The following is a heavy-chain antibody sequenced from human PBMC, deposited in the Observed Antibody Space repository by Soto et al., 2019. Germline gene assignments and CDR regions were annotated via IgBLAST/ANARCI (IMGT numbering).Heavy chain of an antibody. D-gene: IGHD3-22*01. Sequence: XETLWLSCAVSGYSISSGYYWCWLRQPPEERLEWIRSIYHVESTYYNPALNRRVTLSIDMTNNHVSLILNSVTAADTAVYYCATVGPWVTYYFDSRHYNFENWFDPWGQGTLVTVSS. CDR2: IYHVEST. J-gene: IGHJ5*02. CDR1: GYSISSGYY. V-gene: IGHV4-38-2*01. CDR3: ATVGPWVTYYFDSRHYNFENWFDP.